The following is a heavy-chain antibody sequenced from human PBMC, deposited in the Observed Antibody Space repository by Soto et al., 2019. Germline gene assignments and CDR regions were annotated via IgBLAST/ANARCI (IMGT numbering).Heavy chain of an antibody. CDR2: IYYSGST. D-gene: IGHD1-7*01. CDR1: GASIRSSSYY. CDR3: ARLNAGTTYYYYGMDV. V-gene: IGHV4-39*01. J-gene: IGHJ6*02. Sequence: PSETMCLTCTVSGASIRSSSYYWGWIRQPPGKGLEWIGSIYYSGSTYYNPSLKSRVTISVDTSKNQFSLKLSSVTAADTALYYCARLNAGTTYYYYGMDVWGQGTTVTVSS.